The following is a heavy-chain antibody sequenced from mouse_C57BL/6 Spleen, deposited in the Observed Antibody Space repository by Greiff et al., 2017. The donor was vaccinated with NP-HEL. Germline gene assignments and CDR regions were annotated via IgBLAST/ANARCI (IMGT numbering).Heavy chain of an antibody. J-gene: IGHJ4*01. D-gene: IGHD1-1*01. Sequence: EVMLVESGGGLVQPKGSLKLSCAASGFSFNTYAMNWVRQAPGKGLEWVARIRSKSNNYATYYADSVKDRFTISRDDSESMLYLQMNNLKTEDTAMYYCVRDWAPNYGSSNYYAMDYWGQGTSVTVSS. CDR3: VRDWAPNYGSSNYYAMDY. CDR1: GFSFNTYA. V-gene: IGHV10-1*01. CDR2: IRSKSNNYAT.